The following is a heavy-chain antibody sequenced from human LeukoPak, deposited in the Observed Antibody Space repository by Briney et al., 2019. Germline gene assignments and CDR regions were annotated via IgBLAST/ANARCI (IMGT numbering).Heavy chain of an antibody. V-gene: IGHV1-18*01. CDR1: GYTFTSYG. J-gene: IGHJ5*02. D-gene: IGHD6-13*01. CDR3: AGETAAANWFDP. CDR2: INAYNGNT. Sequence: ASVKVSCKASGYTFTSYGISWVRQAPGQGLEWMGWINAYNGNTNYAQKLQGRATMTTDTSTSTAYMELRSLRSDDTAVYYCAGETAAANWFDPWGQGTLVTVSS.